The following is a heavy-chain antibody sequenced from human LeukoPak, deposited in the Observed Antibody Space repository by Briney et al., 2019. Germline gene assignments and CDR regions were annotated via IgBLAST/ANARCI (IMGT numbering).Heavy chain of an antibody. CDR2: IKQDGSEK. CDR1: GFTFSSYW. D-gene: IGHD3-3*01. V-gene: IGHV3-7*01. J-gene: IGHJ3*02. Sequence: GGSLRLSCAASGFTFSSYWMSWVRQAPGKGLEWVANIKQDGSEKYYVDSVKGRFTISRDNAKNSLYLQMNSLRAEDTAVYYCARDPTYYDFWSGTFSPAAFEIWGQGTMVTVSS. CDR3: ARDPTYYDFWSGTFSPAAFEI.